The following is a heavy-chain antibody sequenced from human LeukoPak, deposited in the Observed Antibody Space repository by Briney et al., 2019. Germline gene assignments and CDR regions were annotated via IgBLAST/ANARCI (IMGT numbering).Heavy chain of an antibody. CDR3: ARVRSVGYGGNSGALSAFDI. CDR1: GGTFSSYA. V-gene: IGHV1-69*05. D-gene: IGHD4-23*01. J-gene: IGHJ3*02. Sequence: SVKVSCKASGGTFSSYAISRVRQAPGQGLEWMGGIIPIFGTANYAQKFQGRVTITTDESTSTAYMELSSLRSEDTAVYYCARVRSVGYGGNSGALSAFDIWGQGTMVTVSS. CDR2: IIPIFGTA.